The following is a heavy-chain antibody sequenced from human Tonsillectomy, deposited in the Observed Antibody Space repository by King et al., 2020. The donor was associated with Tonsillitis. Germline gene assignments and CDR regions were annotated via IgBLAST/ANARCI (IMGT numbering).Heavy chain of an antibody. CDR1: AFTFSSYG. Sequence: VQLVESGGGVVLPGGSLRLSCAASAFTFSSYGMHWVRPAPGKGLEWVALVRQDGSNANYADSVKGRCTISRDNSKNTLYLQMNSLRVEDPAVYYCAKDGRVETDYAYCDFWGQGTLVTVSS. CDR2: VRQDGSNA. CDR3: AKDGRVETDYAYCDF. V-gene: IGHV3-30*02. J-gene: IGHJ4*02. D-gene: IGHD3-16*01.